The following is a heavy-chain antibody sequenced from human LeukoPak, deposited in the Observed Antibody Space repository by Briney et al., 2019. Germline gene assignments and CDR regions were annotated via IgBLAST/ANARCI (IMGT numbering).Heavy chain of an antibody. J-gene: IGHJ6*04. CDR2: IYHSGST. V-gene: IGHV4-4*02. D-gene: IGHD3-9*01. CDR3: ARFRTAYYDILTGYYLYYYYGMDV. Sequence: SETLSLTCAVSGGSISSSNWWSWVRRPPGKGLEWIGEIYHSGSTNYNPSLKSRVTISVDKSKNQFSLKLSSVTAADTAVYYCARFRTAYYDILTGYYLYYYYGMDVWGKGTTVTVSS. CDR1: GGSISSSNW.